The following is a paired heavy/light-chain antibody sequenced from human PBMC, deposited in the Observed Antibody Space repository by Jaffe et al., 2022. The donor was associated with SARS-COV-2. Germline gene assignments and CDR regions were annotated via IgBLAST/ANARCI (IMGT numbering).Heavy chain of an antibody. CDR2: VHHTGVT. Sequence: QLQESGPGQVKPSETLSLTCTVSSGSIISTTSHWGWVRQPPGKGLEWIGTVHHTGVTNYNPSLKSRVAISVDTSKNQFSLNLYSVTAADTAVYYCEREVSGTSPDSWGQGTLVTVSS. J-gene: IGHJ4*02. V-gene: IGHV4-39*02. CDR3: EREVSGTSPDS. D-gene: IGHD1-26*01. CDR1: SGSIISTTSH.
Light chain of an antibody. CDR3: CSFAGTYWV. CDR1: SSDVGGYNL. CDR2: DVN. Sequence: QSALTQSRSVSGSPGQSVTISCSGTSSDVGGYNLVSWYQQHPGKAPKFIIYDVNKRPSGVPDRFSGSKSGNTASLTISGLQAEDEADYHCCSFAGTYWVFGGGTRVTVL. V-gene: IGLV2-11*01. J-gene: IGLJ3*02.